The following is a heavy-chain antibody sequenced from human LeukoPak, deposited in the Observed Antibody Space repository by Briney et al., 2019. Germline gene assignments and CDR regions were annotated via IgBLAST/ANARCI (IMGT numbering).Heavy chain of an antibody. Sequence: SETLPLTCAVSGGSISSNSYYWGWIRQPPGKGLEWIGSIYYSGSTYYNPSLKSRVTISVDTSKNQFSLKLSSVTAADTAVYYCARTRYYYNSRSYGAPYYFDYWGQGTLVTVSS. CDR3: ARTRYYYNSRSYGAPYYFDY. CDR1: GGSISSNSYY. CDR2: IYYSGST. V-gene: IGHV4-39*01. J-gene: IGHJ4*02. D-gene: IGHD3-10*01.